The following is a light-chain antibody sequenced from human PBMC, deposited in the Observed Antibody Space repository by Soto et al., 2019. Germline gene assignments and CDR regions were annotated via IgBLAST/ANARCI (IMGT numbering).Light chain of an antibody. CDR2: GAS. J-gene: IGKJ4*01. CDR3: LQYHHWPLT. Sequence: EIVMTQSPATLSVSPGERATLSCRASQSVSSNLAWYQRKPGQAPRLLIYGASTRATGIPARFSGSGSGTDFSLTISSLQSEDFAVYYCLQYHHWPLTFGGGTKV. CDR1: QSVSSN. V-gene: IGKV3-15*01.